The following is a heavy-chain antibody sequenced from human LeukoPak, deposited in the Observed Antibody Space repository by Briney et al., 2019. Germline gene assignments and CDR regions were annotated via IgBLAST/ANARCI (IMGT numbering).Heavy chain of an antibody. Sequence: SETLSLTCAVYGGSFSGYYWSWIRQPPGKGLEWIGEISLAGRTRYNPSLKSRVNISIDESKNHLYLNLASVTAADTAVYYCSRESGPFCPFGHWGQGTLVAVTS. CDR2: ISLAGRT. V-gene: IGHV4-34*10. J-gene: IGHJ4*01. CDR3: SRESGPFCPFGH. D-gene: IGHD1-26*01. CDR1: GGSFSGYY.